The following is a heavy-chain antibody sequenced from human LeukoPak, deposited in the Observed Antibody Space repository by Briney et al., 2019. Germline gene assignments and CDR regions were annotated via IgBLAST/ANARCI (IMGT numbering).Heavy chain of an antibody. D-gene: IGHD3-10*01. CDR2: ISPDGSNE. CDR3: ARGSSYSFDY. CDR1: GFSFSTYG. J-gene: IGHJ4*02. Sequence: GWSLRLSCAASGFSFSTYGVHWVRQAPGKGLEWVALISPDGSNEYYADSVKGRFTISRDNSKNTVYLQMNSLRADDTSVYYCARGSSYSFDYWGQGTLVTVSS. V-gene: IGHV3-30*03.